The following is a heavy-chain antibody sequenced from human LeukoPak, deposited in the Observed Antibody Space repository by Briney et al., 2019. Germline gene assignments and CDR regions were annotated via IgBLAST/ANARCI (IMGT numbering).Heavy chain of an antibody. Sequence: GGSLRLSCAVSGLTVNTHGMSWVRQAPGKGLEWVAVISYDGSNKYYADSVKGRFTISRDNSKNTLYLKMNRLRAEDTAVYYCARDRYRSLDYWGQGTLVTVSS. CDR1: GLTVNTHG. V-gene: IGHV3-30*05. CDR3: ARDRYRSLDY. CDR2: ISYDGSNK. D-gene: IGHD3-16*02. J-gene: IGHJ4*02.